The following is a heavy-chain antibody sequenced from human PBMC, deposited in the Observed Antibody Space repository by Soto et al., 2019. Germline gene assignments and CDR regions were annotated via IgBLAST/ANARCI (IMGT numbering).Heavy chain of an antibody. V-gene: IGHV6-1*01. CDR3: ATDRGKYIDFFDY. Sequence: SQTLSLTCAISVDSVSSDSVAWNWIRQSTSRGLEWLGRTYYRTKWFNDYAVSVMSRITLTPDTSRNQFSLQLTSVTPEDTAVDYCATDRGKYIDFFDYWGQGILVTVSS. CDR1: VDSVSSDSVA. J-gene: IGHJ4*02. D-gene: IGHD1-26*01. CDR2: TYYRTKWFN.